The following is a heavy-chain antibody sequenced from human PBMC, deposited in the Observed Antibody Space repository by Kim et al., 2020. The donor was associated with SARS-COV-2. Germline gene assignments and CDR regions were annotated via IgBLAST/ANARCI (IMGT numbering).Heavy chain of an antibody. CDR3: ARGGIIAAAGTPDEAYYFYGLDV. J-gene: IGHJ6*02. CDR1: GFTFSSYG. CDR2: IWYDGNNK. D-gene: IGHD6-13*01. Sequence: GGSLRLSCAASGFTFSSYGMHWVRQAPGKGLEWVAVIWYDGNNKDSADSVKGRFTISRDNSKNTLYLQMTSLRGEDTALYYCARGGIIAAAGTPDEAYYFYGLDVWGQGTTVTVSS. V-gene: IGHV3-33*01.